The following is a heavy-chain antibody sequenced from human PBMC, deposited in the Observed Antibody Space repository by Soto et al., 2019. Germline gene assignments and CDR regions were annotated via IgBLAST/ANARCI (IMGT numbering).Heavy chain of an antibody. CDR1: GFTFSSYG. CDR2: ISYDGSNK. J-gene: IGHJ5*02. D-gene: IGHD5-12*01. CDR3: AKDWGWLQTLINWFDP. Sequence: GGSLRLSCAASGFTFSSYGMHWVRQAPGKGLEWVAVISYDGSNKYYADSVKGRFTISRDNSKNTLYLQMNSLRAEDTAVYYCAKDWGWLQTLINWFDPWGQGTLVTVSS. V-gene: IGHV3-30*18.